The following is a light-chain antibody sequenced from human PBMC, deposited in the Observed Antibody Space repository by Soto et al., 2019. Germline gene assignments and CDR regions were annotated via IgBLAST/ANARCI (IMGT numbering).Light chain of an antibody. J-gene: IGKJ5*01. CDR2: WAS. V-gene: IGKV4-1*01. Sequence: IVMTQSPHALPVSPGEMATTNCKSSQSVLYSSNNKNYLAWYQQKPGQPPKLLIYWASTRESGVPDRFSGSGSGTDFTLTISSLQAEDVAVYYCQQYNNWPPLTFGQGTRLEI. CDR3: QQYNNWPPLT. CDR1: QSVLYSSNNKNY.